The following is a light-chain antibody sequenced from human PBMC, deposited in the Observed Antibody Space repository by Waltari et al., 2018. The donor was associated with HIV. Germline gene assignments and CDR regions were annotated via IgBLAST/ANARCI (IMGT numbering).Light chain of an antibody. CDR1: SSNIGAGYD. CDR3: QSYDSSLSGSV. V-gene: IGLV1-40*01. CDR2: DNN. J-gene: IGLJ3*02. Sequence: QSVLTQPPSVSGAPGQRVTISCTGRSSNIGAGYDVHWYPQLPGTAPKLLIYDNNNRPSGVPDRFSGSKSGTSASLAITGLQAEDEADYYCQSYDSSLSGSVFGGGTKLTVL.